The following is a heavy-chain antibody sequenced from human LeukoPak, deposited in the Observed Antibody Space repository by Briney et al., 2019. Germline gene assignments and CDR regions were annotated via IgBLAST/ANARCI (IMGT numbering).Heavy chain of an antibody. Sequence: PSETLSLTCTVSGASFNTYYWTWIRQSAGKGLEWIGRTYVGGSPIYHPSLKSRVTMSLDTSKNLFSLKLNSVNAADSALYYCASGDIYLDYWGQGILVTVSS. J-gene: IGHJ4*02. CDR3: ASGDIYLDY. D-gene: IGHD3-16*02. V-gene: IGHV4-4*07. CDR2: TYVGGSP. CDR1: GASFNTYY.